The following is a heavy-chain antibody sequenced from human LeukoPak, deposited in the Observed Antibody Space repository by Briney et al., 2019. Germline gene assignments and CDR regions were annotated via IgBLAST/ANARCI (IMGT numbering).Heavy chain of an antibody. Sequence: SETLSLTCTVSGGSISSYYWSWIRQPAGKGLEWIGRIYTSGSTNYNPSLKSRVTMSVDTSKNQFSLKLSSVTAADTAVYYCARDSPKLSPTIYYMDVWGKGTTVTVSS. CDR2: IYTSGST. D-gene: IGHD3-9*01. V-gene: IGHV4-4*07. J-gene: IGHJ6*03. CDR3: ARDSPKLSPTIYYMDV. CDR1: GGSISSYY.